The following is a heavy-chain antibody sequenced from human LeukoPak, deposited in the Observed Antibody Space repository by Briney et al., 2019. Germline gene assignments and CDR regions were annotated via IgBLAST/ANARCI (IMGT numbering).Heavy chain of an antibody. CDR3: AKGDRSISTIFGVVILIDY. D-gene: IGHD3-3*01. V-gene: IGHV3-23*01. CDR2: ISGSGGST. J-gene: IGHJ4*02. CDR1: GFTFSSYA. Sequence: PGGSLRLSCAASGFTFSSYAMSWVRQAPGKGLEWVSAISGSGGSTYYADSVKGRFTISRDNSKNTLYLQMNSLRAEDTAVYYCAKGDRSISTIFGVVILIDYWGQGTLVTVSS.